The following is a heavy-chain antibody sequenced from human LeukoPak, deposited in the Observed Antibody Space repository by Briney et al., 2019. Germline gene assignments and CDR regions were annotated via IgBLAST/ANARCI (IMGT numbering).Heavy chain of an antibody. CDR1: GFTFSSYW. J-gene: IGHJ3*02. CDR2: IKQDGSEK. V-gene: IGHV3-7*01. CDR3: ARDRGEDQVVVRAFDI. D-gene: IGHD2-2*01. Sequence: GGSLRLSCAASGFTFSSYWMSWVRQAPGKGLEWVANIKQDGSEKYYVDSVKGRFTISRDNAKNSLYLQMNSLRAEDTAVYYCARDRGEDQVVVRAFDIWGQGTMVTVSS.